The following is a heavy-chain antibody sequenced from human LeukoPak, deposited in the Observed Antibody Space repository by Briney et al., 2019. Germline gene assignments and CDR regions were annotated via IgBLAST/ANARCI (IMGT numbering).Heavy chain of an antibody. CDR2: IKSKTDGGTT. CDR3: TTEDDSRGYYYNWFDP. Sequence: GGSLRLSCAASGFTFSNAWMSWVRQAPGKGLEWVGRIKSKTDGGTTDYAAPVKGRFTISRDDSKNTLYLQMNSLKTEDTAVYYCTTEDDSRGYYYNWFDPWGQGTLVTVSS. CDR1: GFTFSNAW. D-gene: IGHD3-22*01. V-gene: IGHV3-15*01. J-gene: IGHJ5*02.